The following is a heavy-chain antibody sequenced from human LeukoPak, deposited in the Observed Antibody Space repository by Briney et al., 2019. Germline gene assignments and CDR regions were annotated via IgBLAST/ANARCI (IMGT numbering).Heavy chain of an antibody. CDR2: IYYSGST. Sequence: SETLSLTCTVSGGSISSYYWSWIRQPPGKGLEWIGYIYYSGSTNYNPSLKSRVTMSVDTSKNQFSLKLSSVTAADTAVYYCARDQITIFGVVIMDWGQGTLVTVSS. J-gene: IGHJ4*02. CDR1: GGSISSYY. D-gene: IGHD3-3*01. CDR3: ARDQITIFGVVIMD. V-gene: IGHV4-59*12.